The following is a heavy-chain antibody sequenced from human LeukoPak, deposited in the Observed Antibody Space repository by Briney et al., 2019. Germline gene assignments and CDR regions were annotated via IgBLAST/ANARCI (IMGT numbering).Heavy chain of an antibody. CDR1: DASITNVNYY. J-gene: IGHJ6*03. CDR2: VYYSGST. V-gene: IGHV4-39*01. D-gene: IGHD3-9*01. CDR3: AKGGDWDYYYYFDV. Sequence: SETLSLTCTVSDASITNVNYYWGWIRQPPRKGLEWIASVYYSGSTYYSPFFRGRVTISVETSKSQFSLRLNSVTAADTAIYFCAKGGDWDYYYYFDVWGKGTTVTVSS.